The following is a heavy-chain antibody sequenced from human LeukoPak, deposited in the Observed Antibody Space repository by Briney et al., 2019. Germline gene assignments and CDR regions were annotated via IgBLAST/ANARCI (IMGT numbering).Heavy chain of an antibody. CDR1: GFTFSSYE. Sequence: GGSLRLSCAASGFTFSSYEMNWVRQAPGKGLEWVSYISSSTSTIYSADSVKGRFTISRDNAKNSLYLQMNSLRAEDTAVYYCARERTDYADAFDIWGQGTMVTVSS. CDR3: ARERTDYADAFDI. J-gene: IGHJ3*02. D-gene: IGHD4-17*01. V-gene: IGHV3-48*03. CDR2: ISSSTSTI.